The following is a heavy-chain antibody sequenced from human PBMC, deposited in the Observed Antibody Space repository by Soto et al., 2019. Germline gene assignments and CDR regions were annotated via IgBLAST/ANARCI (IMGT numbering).Heavy chain of an antibody. V-gene: IGHV4-59*08. CDR2: IYYSGST. CDR3: ARMGIAAAAYFDY. D-gene: IGHD6-13*01. J-gene: IGHJ4*02. CDR1: GGSISSYY. Sequence: SETLSLTCTVSGGSISSYYWSWIRQPPGKGLEWIGYIYYSGSTNYNPSLKSRVTISVDTSKNQFSLKLSSVTAAETAVYYCARMGIAAAAYFDYWGQGTLVTVSS.